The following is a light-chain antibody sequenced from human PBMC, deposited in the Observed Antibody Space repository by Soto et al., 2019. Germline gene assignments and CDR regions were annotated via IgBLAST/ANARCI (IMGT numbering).Light chain of an antibody. Sequence: EVVMTQSPATLSVSPGERATLSCRASQFVSTNLAWYQQKPGQAPRLLIYSASTRATGIPARFSGSGSGTEFTLTISSLQSEDSAGYYCQQFNNWPPLTFGGGTKVEI. CDR2: SAS. J-gene: IGKJ4*01. CDR3: QQFNNWPPLT. CDR1: QFVSTN. V-gene: IGKV3-15*01.